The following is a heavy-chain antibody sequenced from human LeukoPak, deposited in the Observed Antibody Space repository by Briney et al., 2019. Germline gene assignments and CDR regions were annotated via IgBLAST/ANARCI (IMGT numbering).Heavy chain of an antibody. CDR1: GFTFSSYS. CDR3: ARDRSTGPLRYFDWLSSDSYYYYGMDV. D-gene: IGHD3-9*01. J-gene: IGHJ6*02. Sequence: GGSLRLSCAASGFTFSSYSMNWVRQAPGKGLEWVSYISSSSSTIYYADSVKGRFTISRDNAKNSLYPQMNSLRAEDTAVYYCARDRSTGPLRYFDWLSSDSYYYYGMDVWGQGTTVTVSS. CDR2: ISSSSSTI. V-gene: IGHV3-48*01.